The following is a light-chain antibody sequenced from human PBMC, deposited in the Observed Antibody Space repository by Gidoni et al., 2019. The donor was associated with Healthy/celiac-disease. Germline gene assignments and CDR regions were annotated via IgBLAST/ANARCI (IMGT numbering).Light chain of an antibody. CDR2: DAS. CDR1: QSVTNNY. CDR3: QQSGSSPYT. Sequence: EIVFTQSPGTLSLSPGARATLACRASQSVTNNYLAWYQQKPGQAPSLVIYDASNRATGIPDRFSGSGSGPDFTLTISRLEPEEFAVYYCQQSGSSPYTFXXXSKLEIK. V-gene: IGKV3-20*01. J-gene: IGKJ2*01.